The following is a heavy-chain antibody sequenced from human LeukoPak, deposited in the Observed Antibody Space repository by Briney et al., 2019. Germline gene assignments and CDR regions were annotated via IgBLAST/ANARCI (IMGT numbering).Heavy chain of an antibody. V-gene: IGHV3-23*01. Sequence: GGSLRLSCAASGFTFTSYWMSWVRQAPGKGLEWVSTISGSGDNTYYADSVKGRFTISRDNSKNTLYLQMNSLRAEDTAVYYCAKVRGLLWFGELYYFDYWGQGTLVTVSS. D-gene: IGHD3-10*01. CDR3: AKVRGLLWFGELYYFDY. CDR2: ISGSGDNT. CDR1: GFTFTSYW. J-gene: IGHJ4*02.